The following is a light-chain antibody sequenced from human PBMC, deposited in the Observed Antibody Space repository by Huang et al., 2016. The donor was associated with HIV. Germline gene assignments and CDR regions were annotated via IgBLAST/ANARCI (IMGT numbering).Light chain of an antibody. CDR2: AAS. CDR1: QGISSW. Sequence: DIQITQSPSFVSASVGDRVTINCRASQGISSWLAWYQQKPGKAPKLLIYAASSLQSGGPTRFSGSGSGTDFTLTISDRQPDDFATYFCQQANSFPLITFGQGTRLDIK. V-gene: IGKV1-12*01. CDR3: QQANSFPLIT. J-gene: IGKJ5*01.